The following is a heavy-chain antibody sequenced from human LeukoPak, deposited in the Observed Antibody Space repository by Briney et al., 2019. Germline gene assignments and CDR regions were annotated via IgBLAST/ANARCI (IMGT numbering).Heavy chain of an antibody. CDR3: TRDPANDY. J-gene: IGHJ4*02. V-gene: IGHV3-48*03. Sequence: GGSLRLSCAASGFTFTSYEMNWVRQAPGKGLEWVSYTSSSGSTIYYADSVKGRFTISRDNAKNSLYLQMNSLRAEDTAVYYCTRDPANDYWGQGTLVTVSS. CDR1: GFTFTSYE. CDR2: TSSSGSTI.